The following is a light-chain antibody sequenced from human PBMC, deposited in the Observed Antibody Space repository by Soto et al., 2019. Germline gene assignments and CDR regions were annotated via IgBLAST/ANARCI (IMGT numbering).Light chain of an antibody. J-gene: IGKJ1*01. Sequence: EIVLTQSPATLSSSPGERATLSCRASQSVSSYFLAWYQQKPGQAPSLLIYDASSRATGIPDRFSGSGSGTDFTLTISRLEPEDFAVYYCQQHGSSPWTFGQGTKVEIK. V-gene: IGKV3-20*01. CDR2: DAS. CDR3: QQHGSSPWT. CDR1: QSVSSYF.